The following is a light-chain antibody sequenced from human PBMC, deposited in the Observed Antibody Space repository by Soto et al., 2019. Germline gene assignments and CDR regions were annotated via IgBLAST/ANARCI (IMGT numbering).Light chain of an antibody. J-gene: IGKJ1*01. V-gene: IGKV3-15*01. CDR2: GAS. CDR3: QQYNGWPWT. Sequence: EIVLAQSPATLSVTPRERITLSCRATQTIGQKLAWYLQRPGQAPSLLMYGASTRATDIPARFSGSGSGTEFTLTITGLQSEDFAVYYCQQYNGWPWTFGQGTKVDIK. CDR1: QTIGQK.